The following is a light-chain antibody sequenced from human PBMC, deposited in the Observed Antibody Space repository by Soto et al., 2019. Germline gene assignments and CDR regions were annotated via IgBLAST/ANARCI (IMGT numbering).Light chain of an antibody. CDR3: QSYDSSLSGDVV. V-gene: IGLV1-40*01. CDR2: ANN. J-gene: IGLJ2*01. CDR1: SSNIGAGYD. Sequence: QLVLTQPPSVSGAPGQRVTISCTGSSSNIGAGYDVHWYQQLPGTAPKLLIYANNNRPSGVPDRFSGSKSGTSASLAITGLQAEDEADYYCQSYDSSLSGDVVFGGGTKVTVL.